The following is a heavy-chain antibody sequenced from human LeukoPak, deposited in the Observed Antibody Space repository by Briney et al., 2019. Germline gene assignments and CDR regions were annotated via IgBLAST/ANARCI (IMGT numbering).Heavy chain of an antibody. V-gene: IGHV1-8*01. CDR3: ARESGLTDNWLDS. CDR1: GYSFTTHD. Sequence: ASVKVSSTASGYSFTTHDINWVRQSTGQGLEWMGWMNPNSGKSGYAQKFQGRVTMTRDTSISTVYMELSSLGSDDTAVYYCARESGLTDNWLDSWGQGTLVIVSS. J-gene: IGHJ5*01. D-gene: IGHD5-12*01. CDR2: MNPNSGKS.